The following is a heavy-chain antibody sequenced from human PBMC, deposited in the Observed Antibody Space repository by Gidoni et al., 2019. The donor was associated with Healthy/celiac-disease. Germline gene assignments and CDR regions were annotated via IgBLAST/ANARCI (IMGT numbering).Heavy chain of an antibody. CDR3: ARDKGPDYGDSASWYFDL. Sequence: EVQLVESGGGLVKPGGSLRLSCAASGFTFSSYSMNWVRQAPGKGLEWVSSISSSSSYIYYADSVKGRFTISRDNAKNSLYLQMNSLRAEDTAVYYCARDKGPDYGDSASWYFDLWGRGTLVTVSS. V-gene: IGHV3-21*01. J-gene: IGHJ2*01. CDR2: ISSSSSYI. CDR1: GFTFSSYS. D-gene: IGHD4-17*01.